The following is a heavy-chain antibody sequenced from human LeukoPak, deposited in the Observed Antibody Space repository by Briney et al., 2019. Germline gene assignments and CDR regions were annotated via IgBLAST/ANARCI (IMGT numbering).Heavy chain of an antibody. V-gene: IGHV3-73*01. Sequence: SGGSLRLSCAASGFTFSGSAIHWVRQASGKGLEWVGRIRDKANSYATAYIASVKGRFTISRDNAKNSLYLQMNSLRAEDTAVYYCATLVATTRFDYWGQGTLATVSS. J-gene: IGHJ4*02. D-gene: IGHD5-12*01. CDR3: ATLVATTRFDY. CDR2: IRDKANSYAT. CDR1: GFTFSGSA.